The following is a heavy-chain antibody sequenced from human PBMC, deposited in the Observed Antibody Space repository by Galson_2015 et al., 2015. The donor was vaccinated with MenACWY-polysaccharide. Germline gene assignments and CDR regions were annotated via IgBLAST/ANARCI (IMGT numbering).Heavy chain of an antibody. CDR1: RFTFSDYG. CDR2: IWDDGSRK. Sequence: SLRLSCAATRFTFSDYGMHWVRQAPGKGLEWVAFIWDDGSRKYYADSVKGRFAISRDNSDNTLYLQMNNLRVADTAVYYCARVGRDQSGSYFHGGFDPWGQGTLVTVSS. CDR3: ARVGRDQSGSYFHGGFDP. J-gene: IGHJ5*02. D-gene: IGHD3-10*01. V-gene: IGHV3-33*01.